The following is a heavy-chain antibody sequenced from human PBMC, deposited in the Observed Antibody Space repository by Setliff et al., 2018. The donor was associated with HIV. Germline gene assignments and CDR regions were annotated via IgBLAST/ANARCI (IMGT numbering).Heavy chain of an antibody. J-gene: IGHJ3*02. Sequence: ASVKVSCKASGYTFSSHGITWVRQVPGQGLEWMGWISDYTGNTNYAQKFQARVTMTIDSSTTTAYMELRSLRADDTALYYCARYASYTSDWREAFDIWGQGTMVTVSS. CDR2: ISDYTGNT. V-gene: IGHV1-18*01. CDR3: ARYASYTSDWREAFDI. CDR1: GYTFSSHG. D-gene: IGHD6-19*01.